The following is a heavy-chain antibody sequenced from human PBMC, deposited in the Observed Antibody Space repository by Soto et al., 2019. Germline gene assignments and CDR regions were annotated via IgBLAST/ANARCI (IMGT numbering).Heavy chain of an antibody. CDR2: LYYGRSA. V-gene: IGHV4-59*01. Sequence: QVQLQESGAGLVKPSETLSLTCAVSGDSISSYYCMWIRQPPGKGLESIGYLYYGRSANYNPSLKSQVPLSVDTSTNQCSLTLSPMTAADTAVYYCALRSMAVVPEYWGQGTLVTVSS. CDR3: ALRSMAVVPEY. CDR1: GDSISSYY. D-gene: IGHD3-22*01. J-gene: IGHJ4*02.